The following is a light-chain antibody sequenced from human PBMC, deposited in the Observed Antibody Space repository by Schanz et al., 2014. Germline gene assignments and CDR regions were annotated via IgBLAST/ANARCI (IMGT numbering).Light chain of an antibody. J-gene: IGKJ1*01. V-gene: IGKV4-1*01. CDR3: QQYISVPQ. CDR1: QSLLYSSNKKNY. Sequence: DTVLTQSPDSLPVSLGERATINCKSSQSLLYSSNKKNYLAWYQQKPGQPPKLLISWASARESGVPDRFSGSGSGTDFTLTISSLKAEDVAVYYCQQYISVPQFGQGTKVEIK. CDR2: WAS.